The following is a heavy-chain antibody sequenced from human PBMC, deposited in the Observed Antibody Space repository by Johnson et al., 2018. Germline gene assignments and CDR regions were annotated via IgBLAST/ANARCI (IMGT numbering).Heavy chain of an antibody. CDR3: ARSAYYYHTGDFQH. CDR1: GGTFSSYA. Sequence: QVQLVQSGAEVKKPGSSVKVSCKTSGGTFSSYAFSWVRQAPGQGLEWMGGIIGMFGTAHYAQKFQGRVTITADEFTRTASMELSSLTSEDTAVYYCARSAYYYHTGDFQHWGQGTLVTVSS. CDR2: IIGMFGTA. J-gene: IGHJ1*01. D-gene: IGHD3-22*01. V-gene: IGHV1-69*01.